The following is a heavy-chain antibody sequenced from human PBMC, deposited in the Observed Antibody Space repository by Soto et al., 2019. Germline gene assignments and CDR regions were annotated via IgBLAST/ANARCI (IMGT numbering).Heavy chain of an antibody. D-gene: IGHD6-6*01. J-gene: IGHJ5*02. CDR3: ARDPNNSSSWWLDP. CDR1: GFTFSDYY. Sequence: QVQLVGSGGGWVKPGGSLRLSCAASGFTFSDYYMTWLRQAPGKGLEWVSYISYGSSYTTYADSVKGRFTISRDNAKNSLFLQMNNLRTEDTAVYFCARDPNNSSSWWLDPWGRGALVTVSS. CDR2: ISYGSSYT. V-gene: IGHV3-11*06.